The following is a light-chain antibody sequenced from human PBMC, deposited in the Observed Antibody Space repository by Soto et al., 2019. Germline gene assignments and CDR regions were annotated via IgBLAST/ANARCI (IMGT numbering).Light chain of an antibody. CDR3: GAWYDSCNGVV. CDR1: SSDIGSNT. J-gene: IGLJ2*01. CDR2: NNN. Sequence: QSVLTQPPSASGTPGQRVTISCSGGSSDIGSNTVNWYEQLPGTAPKLLIYNNNQRPSGVPDRFSGSKSGTSASLAISGRQSADEADYYCGAWYDSCNGVVFGGGTKLTVL. V-gene: IGLV1-44*01.